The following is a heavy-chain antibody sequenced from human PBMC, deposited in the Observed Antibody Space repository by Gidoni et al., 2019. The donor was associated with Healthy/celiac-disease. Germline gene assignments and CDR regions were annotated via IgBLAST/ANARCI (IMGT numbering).Heavy chain of an antibody. J-gene: IGHJ5*02. V-gene: IGHV1-46*01. D-gene: IGHD3-3*01. CDR2: INPSAGSS. CDR1: GYTFTSYY. Sequence: QVQLVQSGAEVKKPGASVKVSCKASGYTFTSYYMHGVRQAPGQGLEWMGIINPSAGSSSYAQKFHGRVTMTRDTSTSTVYMELSSLRSEDPAVYYCARYQFKNFLFLEWLIPFDPWGQGTLVTVSS. CDR3: ARYQFKNFLFLEWLIPFDP.